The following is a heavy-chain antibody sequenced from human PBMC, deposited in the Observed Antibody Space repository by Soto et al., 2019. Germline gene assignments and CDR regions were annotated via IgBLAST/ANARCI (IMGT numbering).Heavy chain of an antibody. CDR1: GYTFTSYG. Sequence: ASVNVSCKASGYTFTSYGISWVRQAPGQGLEWMGWISAYNGNTNYAQKLQGRVTMTTDTSTSTAYMELRSLRSDDTTVYYCARDLDILTGYSYFEYWGQGTLVTVS. D-gene: IGHD3-9*01. CDR3: ARDLDILTGYSYFEY. V-gene: IGHV1-18*01. CDR2: ISAYNGNT. J-gene: IGHJ4*02.